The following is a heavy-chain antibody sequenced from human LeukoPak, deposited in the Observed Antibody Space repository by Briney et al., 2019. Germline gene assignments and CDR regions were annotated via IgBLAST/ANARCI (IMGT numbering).Heavy chain of an antibody. V-gene: IGHV3-23*01. CDR2: ISGSGDNT. J-gene: IGHJ4*02. Sequence: GGSLRLSCAASGFTFSSYAMSWVRQAPGKGLEWVSGISGSGDNTYYADSVKGRFTISRDNSKNTLYVQVNSLGTEDTAAYYCAKGSYYDSSGSFYFDYWGQGTLITVSS. CDR3: AKGSYYDSSGSFYFDY. CDR1: GFTFSSYA. D-gene: IGHD3-22*01.